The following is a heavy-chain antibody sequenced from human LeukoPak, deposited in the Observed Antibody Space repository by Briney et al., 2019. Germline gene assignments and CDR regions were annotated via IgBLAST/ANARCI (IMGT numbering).Heavy chain of an antibody. Sequence: GRSLRLSCAASGFTFSSYAMHWVRQAPGKGLEWVAVISYDGSNKYYADSVKGRFTISRDNSKNTLYLQMNSLRAEDTAVYYCVRPYDSSGYYSDYFDYWGQGTLVTVSS. CDR2: ISYDGSNK. CDR1: GFTFSSYA. V-gene: IGHV3-30-3*01. J-gene: IGHJ4*02. D-gene: IGHD3-22*01. CDR3: VRPYDSSGYYSDYFDY.